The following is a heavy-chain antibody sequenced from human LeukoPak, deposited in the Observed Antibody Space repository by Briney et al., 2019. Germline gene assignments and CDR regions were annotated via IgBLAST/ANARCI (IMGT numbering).Heavy chain of an antibody. J-gene: IGHJ4*02. D-gene: IGHD3-16*02. V-gene: IGHV4-34*01. CDR1: GGSFSGYY. CDR2: INHSGST. CDR3: ARQNLNSSLYSFDY. Sequence: SETLSLTCAVYGGSFSGYYWSWIRQPPGKGLEWIGEINHSGSTNYNPSLKSRVAISVDTSKNQFSPKLTSLTAADTAVYYCARQNLNSSLYSFDYWGQGTLVTVSS.